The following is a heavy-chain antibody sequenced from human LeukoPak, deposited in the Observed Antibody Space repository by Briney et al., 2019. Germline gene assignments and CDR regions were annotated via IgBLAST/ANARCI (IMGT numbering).Heavy chain of an antibody. CDR3: AQNPGKYYYGSGSSY. CDR2: IIPIFGTA. V-gene: IGHV1-69*13. CDR1: GGTFSSYA. D-gene: IGHD3-10*01. J-gene: IGHJ4*02. Sequence: ASVKVSCKASGGTFSSYAISWVRQAPGQGLEWMGGIIPIFGTANYAQKFQGRVTITADESTSTAYMELSSLRSEDTAVYYCAQNPGKYYYGSGSSYWGQGTLVTVSS.